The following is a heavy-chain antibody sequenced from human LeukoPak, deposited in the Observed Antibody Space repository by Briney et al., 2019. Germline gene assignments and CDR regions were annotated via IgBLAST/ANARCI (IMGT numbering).Heavy chain of an antibody. CDR1: GFTFSIYE. CDR3: ARSGSDFDY. CDR2: ISSGDTTI. D-gene: IGHD1-26*01. V-gene: IGHV3-48*03. Sequence: GGSLRLSCAASGFTFSIYEMNWVRQTPGKGLEWVSYISSGDTTIYYADSVKGRFTISRDNAKNSLYLQMDSLRAEDTAVYYCARSGSDFDYWGQGTLVTVSS. J-gene: IGHJ4*02.